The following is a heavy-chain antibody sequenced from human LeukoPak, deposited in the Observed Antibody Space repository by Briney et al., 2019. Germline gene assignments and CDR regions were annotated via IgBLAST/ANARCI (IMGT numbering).Heavy chain of an antibody. Sequence: GGSLRLSCAASGFTFSSYAMHWVRQAPGKGLEYVSAITSNGDKTYYGNSVKGRFTISRDNSKNTLYLQMGSLSTEDVAVYYCARGGATTLFDYWGQGTLVTVSS. CDR3: ARGGATTLFDY. CDR2: ITSNGDKT. D-gene: IGHD1-26*01. CDR1: GFTFSSYA. V-gene: IGHV3-64*01. J-gene: IGHJ4*02.